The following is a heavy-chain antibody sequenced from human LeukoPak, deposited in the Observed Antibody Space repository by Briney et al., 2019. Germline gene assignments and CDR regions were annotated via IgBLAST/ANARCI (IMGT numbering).Heavy chain of an antibody. D-gene: IGHD1-26*01. CDR3: AKGKRASGSYGAFDI. Sequence: GGSLRLSCAASGFTFSNYSMNWVRQAPGKGLEWVSSISYSGSYIYYADSVKGRFTISRHNAKNSLYLQMNSLRAEDMALYYCAKGKRASGSYGAFDIWGQGTMVTVSS. V-gene: IGHV3-21*04. J-gene: IGHJ3*02. CDR1: GFTFSNYS. CDR2: ISYSGSYI.